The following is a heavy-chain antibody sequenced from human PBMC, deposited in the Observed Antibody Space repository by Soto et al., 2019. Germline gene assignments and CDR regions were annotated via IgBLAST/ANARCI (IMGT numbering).Heavy chain of an antibody. J-gene: IGHJ6*02. D-gene: IGHD3-3*01. Sequence: GASVKVSCKASGGTFSSYAISWVRQAPGQGLEWMGGIIPIFGTANYAQKFQGRVTITADESTSTAYTELSSLRSEDTAVYYCARAKPSYDFWSGHYGMDVWGQGTTVTVSS. CDR1: GGTFSSYA. CDR3: ARAKPSYDFWSGHYGMDV. V-gene: IGHV1-69*13. CDR2: IIPIFGTA.